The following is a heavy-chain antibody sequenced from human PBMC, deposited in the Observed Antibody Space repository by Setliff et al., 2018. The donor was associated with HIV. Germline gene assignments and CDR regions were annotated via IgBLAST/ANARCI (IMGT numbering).Heavy chain of an antibody. CDR1: GYPFISDG. CDR2: ISAYNGNT. J-gene: IGHJ4*02. Sequence: GASVKVSCQASGYPFISDGITWVRQAPAQGLDWMGWISAYNGNTNYAQKLQGRGTMTTDTSTSRAYMELRSLRSDDTAVYYCARVGGPYDDLVTGYYGAVDYWGQGTLVTVSS. D-gene: IGHD3-9*01. V-gene: IGHV1-18*01. CDR3: ARVGGPYDDLVTGYYGAVDY.